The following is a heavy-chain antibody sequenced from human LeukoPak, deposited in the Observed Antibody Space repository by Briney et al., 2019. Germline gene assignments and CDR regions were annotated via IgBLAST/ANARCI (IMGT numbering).Heavy chain of an antibody. Sequence: SETLSITCTVSGGSISSYYWSWIRQPAGKGLEWIGRIYTSGSTNYNPSLKSRVTMSVDTSKNQFSLKLSSVTAADTAVYYCARGRRIQLWSRPYDAFDIWGQGTMVTVPS. CDR2: IYTSGST. J-gene: IGHJ3*02. V-gene: IGHV4-4*07. D-gene: IGHD5-18*01. CDR3: ARGRRIQLWSRPYDAFDI. CDR1: GGSISSYY.